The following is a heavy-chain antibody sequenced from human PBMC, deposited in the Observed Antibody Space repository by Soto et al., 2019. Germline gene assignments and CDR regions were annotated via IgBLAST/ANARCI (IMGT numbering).Heavy chain of an antibody. V-gene: IGHV1-18*01. D-gene: IGHD2-15*01. CDR2: ISAYNGNT. CDR3: ARDEGYCSGGSCSSGLFDP. J-gene: IGHJ5*02. Sequence: ASVKVSCKASGYTFTSYGISWVRQAPGQGLEWMGWISAYNGNTNYAQKLQGRVTMTTDTSTSTAYMELRSLRSDDTAVYYCARDEGYCSGGSCSSGLFDPWGQGTLVTVSS. CDR1: GYTFTSYG.